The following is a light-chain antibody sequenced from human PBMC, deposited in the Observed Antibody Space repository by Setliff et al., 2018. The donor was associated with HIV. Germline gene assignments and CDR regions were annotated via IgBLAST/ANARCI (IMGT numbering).Light chain of an antibody. V-gene: IGLV2-14*03. CDR2: DVS. J-gene: IGLJ2*01. CDR1: SSDTGSYNY. Sequence: QSALTQPASVSGSPGQSITISCTGSSSDTGSYNYVSWYQQHPGKAPKLMIYDVSVRPSGVSNRFSGSKSGNTASLTISGLQAEDEADYHCSAYSSSSTLVLFGGGTKVTVL. CDR3: SAYSSSSTLVL.